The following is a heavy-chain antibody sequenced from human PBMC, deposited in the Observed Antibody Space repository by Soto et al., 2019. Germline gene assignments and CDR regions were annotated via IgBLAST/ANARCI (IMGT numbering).Heavy chain of an antibody. CDR3: ARDPGWPYGMDV. CDR1: GFTFSSYS. CDR2: ISSSSSYI. D-gene: IGHD6-19*01. Sequence: EVQLVESGGGLVKPGGSLRLSCAASGFTFSSYSMNWVRQAPGKGLEWVSSISSSSSYIYYADSVKGRFTISRDNAKNSLYLQMNSLRAADAAVYYSARDPGWPYGMDVWGQGTTVTVSS. J-gene: IGHJ6*02. V-gene: IGHV3-21*01.